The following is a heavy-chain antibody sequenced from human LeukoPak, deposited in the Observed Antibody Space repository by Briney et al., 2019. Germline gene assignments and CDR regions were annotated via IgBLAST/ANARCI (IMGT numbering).Heavy chain of an antibody. J-gene: IGHJ4*02. Sequence: PGGSPRLSCAASGFTFSSYAMHWVRQAPGKGLEYVSAISSNGGSTYYANSVKGRFTISRDNSKNTLYLQMGSLRAEDMAVYYCAVLEAPDSGYDTAFDYWGQGTLVTVSS. CDR2: ISSNGGST. V-gene: IGHV3-64*01. CDR3: AVLEAPDSGYDTAFDY. CDR1: GFTFSSYA. D-gene: IGHD5-12*01.